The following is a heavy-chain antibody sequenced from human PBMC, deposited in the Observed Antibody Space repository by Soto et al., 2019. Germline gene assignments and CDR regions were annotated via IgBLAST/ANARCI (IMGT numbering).Heavy chain of an antibody. CDR1: GYTFTSYD. J-gene: IGHJ4*02. Sequence: ASVKVSCKASGYTFTSYDINWVRQATGQGLEWMGWMSPNSGNTGYAQKFQGRVTMTRNTSIGTAYTELSSLRSEDTAVYYCARGVSCGGDCYRDWGQGTPVTVSP. CDR2: MSPNSGNT. V-gene: IGHV1-8*01. D-gene: IGHD2-21*02. CDR3: ARGVSCGGDCYRD.